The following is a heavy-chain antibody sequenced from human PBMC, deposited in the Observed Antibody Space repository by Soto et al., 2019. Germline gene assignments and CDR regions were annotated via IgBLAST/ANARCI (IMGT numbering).Heavy chain of an antibody. CDR1: GFTFGSYE. CDR2: ISGSGRTT. J-gene: IGHJ6*03. D-gene: IGHD3-16*01. CDR3: AKFRGPCYSYDSMDV. Sequence: EVQLLESGGGLVQPRGSLRLSCAASGFTFGSYEMNWLRQAPGRGLECVSFISGSGRTTYYADSVKGRFTVSRDNSKNTLYLQMNSLRAEDTSLYYCAKFRGPCYSYDSMDVWGKGTAVTVSS. V-gene: IGHV3-23*01.